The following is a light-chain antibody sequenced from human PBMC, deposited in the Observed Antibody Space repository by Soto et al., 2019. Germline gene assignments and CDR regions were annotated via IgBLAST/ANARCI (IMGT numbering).Light chain of an antibody. CDR2: DAS. Sequence: DILMTQSPSSLSAFVGERVTITCQASQDIGTSLHWYQQRPGEAPKFLIYDASRLEAGVPSRFSGSGSGTDFTFAISSLQPEDIATYYCQHGGTFGPGTKVDFK. CDR1: QDIGTS. CDR3: QHGGT. J-gene: IGKJ3*01. V-gene: IGKV1-33*01.